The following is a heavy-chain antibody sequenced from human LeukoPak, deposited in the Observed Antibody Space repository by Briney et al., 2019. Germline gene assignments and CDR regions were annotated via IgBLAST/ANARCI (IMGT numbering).Heavy chain of an antibody. CDR2: INHSGST. D-gene: IGHD3-10*01. J-gene: IGHJ3*02. CDR1: GGSFSGYY. CDR3: ARESGLDPHHDAFDI. Sequence: KPSETLSLTCAVYGGSFSGYYWSWIRQPPGKGLEWIGEINHSGSTNYNPSLKSRVTISVDTSKNQFSLKLSSVTAADTAVYYCARESGLDPHHDAFDIWGQGTMVTVSS. V-gene: IGHV4-34*01.